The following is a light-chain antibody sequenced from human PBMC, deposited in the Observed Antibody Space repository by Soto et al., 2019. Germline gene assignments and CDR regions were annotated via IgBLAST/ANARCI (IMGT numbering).Light chain of an antibody. CDR1: QSVSSY. Sequence: EIVLTQSPATLSLSPGERATLSCRASQSVSSYLAWYQQKPGQAPRLLIYDASNRATGIPARFSGSGSGTDFTITISSLEPEGFADYYCQQRSNWPPYTFGQGTKLEIK. J-gene: IGKJ2*01. V-gene: IGKV3-11*01. CDR3: QQRSNWPPYT. CDR2: DAS.